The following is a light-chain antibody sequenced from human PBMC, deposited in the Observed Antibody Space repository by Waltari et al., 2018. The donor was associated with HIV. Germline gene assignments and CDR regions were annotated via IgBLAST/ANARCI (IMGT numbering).Light chain of an antibody. Sequence: QSALTQPASVSGSPGQPITISCTGSSSDVGGYNFVSWYQQHPGKAPRVVIYDVTTRPAVVSDRFSGSRSGDTASLAIAGLQPEDEADYYCESYTSTSVWVFGGGTRLTVL. CDR2: DVT. CDR1: SSDVGGYNF. V-gene: IGLV2-14*03. CDR3: ESYTSTSVWV. J-gene: IGLJ3*02.